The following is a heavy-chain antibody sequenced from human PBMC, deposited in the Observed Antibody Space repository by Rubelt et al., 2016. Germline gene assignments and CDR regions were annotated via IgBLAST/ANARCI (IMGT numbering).Heavy chain of an antibody. CDR2: IWSDGSNK. J-gene: IGHJ4*02. V-gene: IGHV3-33*06. CDR1: TFTSYG. Sequence: TFTSYGMHWVRQAPGKGLESVAVIWSDGSNKDYADSVKGRFTISRDNSKNTLYLQMNSLRLEDTAVYYCAKGLIVGATELDSWGQGTLVTVSS. D-gene: IGHD1-26*01. CDR3: AKGLIVGATELDS.